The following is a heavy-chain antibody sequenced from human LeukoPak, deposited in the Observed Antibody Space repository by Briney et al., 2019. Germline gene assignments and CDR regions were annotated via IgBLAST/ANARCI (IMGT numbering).Heavy chain of an antibody. V-gene: IGHV3-7*03. J-gene: IGHJ4*02. Sequence: GGSLRLSCAASGFTFSSYAMHWVRQAPGEGLEWVANIKQEGSERYYVDSVKGRFTISRDNAKNSLYLQMNSLRAEDTAVYYCVRDRRYTYGTYLDYWGQGTLVTVSS. CDR2: IKQEGSER. D-gene: IGHD5-18*01. CDR1: GFTFSSYA. CDR3: VRDRRYTYGTYLDY.